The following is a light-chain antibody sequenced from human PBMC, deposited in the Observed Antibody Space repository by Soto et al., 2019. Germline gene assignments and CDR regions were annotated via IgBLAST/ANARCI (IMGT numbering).Light chain of an antibody. J-gene: IGLJ2*01. CDR1: SSDVGVFNY. CDR2: EVN. CDR3: SSHRSSYTLYVV. V-gene: IGLV2-14*01. Sequence: QSVLTQPASVSGSPGQSITISCTGTSSDVGVFNYVSWYQQHPGKAPKLMIYEVNNRPSGVSNRFSGSTSGNTASLTISGLQAEDEADYYCSSHRSSYTLYVVFGGGTKLTVL.